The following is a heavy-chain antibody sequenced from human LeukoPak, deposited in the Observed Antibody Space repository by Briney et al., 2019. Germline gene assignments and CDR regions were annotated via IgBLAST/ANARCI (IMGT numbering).Heavy chain of an antibody. J-gene: IGHJ4*02. D-gene: IGHD3-3*01. CDR3: ARDYDFWSGYLDY. CDR1: GFTFSSYA. V-gene: IGHV3-23*01. Sequence: GGSLRLSCVASGFTFSSYAMNWVRQAPGKGLEWVSVVSVSGDTTYFADSVKGRFTISRDNSKNTLYLQMNSLRAEDTAVYYCARDYDFWSGYLDYWGQGTLVTVSS. CDR2: VSVSGDTT.